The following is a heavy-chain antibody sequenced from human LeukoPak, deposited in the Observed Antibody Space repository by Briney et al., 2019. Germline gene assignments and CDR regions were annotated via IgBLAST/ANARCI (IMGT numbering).Heavy chain of an antibody. V-gene: IGHV4-59*01. CDR3: ARDQGSGIWDTALVN. Sequence: SETLPLTCAVSGGSISTYYWIWRRQPPGKGLEWLGYIYYSGSTNYNTSLKSRLTISVDTSKNQFSLKLSSVTAADKAVYYCARDQGSGIWDTALVNWGQGTLVSVSS. J-gene: IGHJ1*01. D-gene: IGHD5-18*01. CDR2: IYYSGST. CDR1: GGSISTYY.